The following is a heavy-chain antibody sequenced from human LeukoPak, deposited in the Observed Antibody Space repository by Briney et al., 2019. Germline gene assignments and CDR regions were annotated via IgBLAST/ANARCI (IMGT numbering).Heavy chain of an antibody. CDR1: GFTFDDYG. Sequence: PGGSLRLSRAASGFTFDDYGMSWVRQAPGKGLEWVSGINWNGGSTGYADSVKGRFTISRDNAKNSLYLQMNSLRAEDTALYYCARISLTTGSYYYYYMDVWGKGTTVTVSS. D-gene: IGHD4-17*01. CDR3: ARISLTTGSYYYYYMDV. V-gene: IGHV3-20*04. J-gene: IGHJ6*03. CDR2: INWNGGST.